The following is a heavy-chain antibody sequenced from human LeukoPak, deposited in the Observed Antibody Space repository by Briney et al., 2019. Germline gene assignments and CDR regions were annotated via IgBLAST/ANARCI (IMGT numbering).Heavy chain of an antibody. CDR2: ISSTSSNI. J-gene: IGHJ3*02. CDR1: RFTFSNYA. CDR3: ARGGYSGYVTFDI. V-gene: IGHV3-21*01. D-gene: IGHD5-12*01. Sequence: GGSLRLSCVASRFTFSNYAMNWVRQAPGKGLEWVSSISSTSSNIYYADSVKGRSTISRDNAKNSLYLQMNSLRAEDTAVYYCARGGYSGYVTFDIWGQGTMVTVSS.